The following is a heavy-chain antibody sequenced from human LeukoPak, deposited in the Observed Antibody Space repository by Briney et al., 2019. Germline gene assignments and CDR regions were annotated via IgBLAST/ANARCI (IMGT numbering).Heavy chain of an antibody. J-gene: IGHJ4*02. D-gene: IGHD1-26*01. Sequence: SETLSLTCTVSGGSISSHYWSWIRQPPGKGLEWIGYIYYSGSTNYNPSLKSRVTISVDTSKNQFSLKLSSVTAADTAVYYCARGPGWWEWEPLSYFDYWGQGTLVTVSS. CDR3: ARGPGWWEWEPLSYFDY. CDR1: GGSISSHY. V-gene: IGHV4-59*11. CDR2: IYYSGST.